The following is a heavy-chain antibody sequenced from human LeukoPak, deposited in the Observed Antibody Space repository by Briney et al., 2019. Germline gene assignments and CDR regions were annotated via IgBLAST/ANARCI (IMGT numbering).Heavy chain of an antibody. CDR1: GFSVTSNY. CDR2: IYSRTST. CDR3: ARVYNWDYEGGWFDP. J-gene: IGHJ5*02. D-gene: IGHD1-7*01. V-gene: IGHV3-53*04. Sequence: PGGTLRLSCAASGFSVTSNYMTRLRQAPGKALEWISVIYSRTSTYYADSVKGRFTISRHNSKNTLYLQMNSLRPEDTAVYYCARVYNWDYEGGWFDPWGQGTLVTVSS.